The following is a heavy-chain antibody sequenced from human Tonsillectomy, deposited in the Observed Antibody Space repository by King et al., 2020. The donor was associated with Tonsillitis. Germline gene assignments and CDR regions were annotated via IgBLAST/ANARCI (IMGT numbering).Heavy chain of an antibody. CDR1: GGSISGGESY. CDR2: IYNSGNT. CDR3: GKYEGGVFDP. J-gene: IGHJ5*02. Sequence: QLQESGPGLVKPSHTLSLTCPVSGGSISGGESYWSCICQHPGKGLEWIGYIYNSGNTYYNPSLKSRLTISVDTSKNQFSLKLSSVTAADTAVYYCGKYEGGVFDPWGQGTLVTVSS. V-gene: IGHV4-31*03. D-gene: IGHD2-15*01.